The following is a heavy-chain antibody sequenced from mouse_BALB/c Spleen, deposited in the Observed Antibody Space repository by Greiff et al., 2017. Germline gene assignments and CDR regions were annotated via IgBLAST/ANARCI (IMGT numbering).Heavy chain of an antibody. CDR3: ARDYYGSSWFAY. CDR2: ISSGSSTI. J-gene: IGHJ3*01. D-gene: IGHD1-1*01. CDR1: GFTFSSFG. Sequence: DVQLVESGGGLVQPGGSRKLSCAASGFTFSSFGMHWVRQAPEKGLEWVAYISSGSSTIYYADTVKGRFTISRDNPKNTLFLQMTSLRSEDTAMYYCARDYYGSSWFAYWGQGTLVTVSA. V-gene: IGHV5-17*02.